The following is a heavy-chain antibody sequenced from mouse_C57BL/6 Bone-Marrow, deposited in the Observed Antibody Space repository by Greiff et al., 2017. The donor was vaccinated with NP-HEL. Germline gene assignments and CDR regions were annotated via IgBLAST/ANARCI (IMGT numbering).Heavy chain of an antibody. V-gene: IGHV1-82*01. J-gene: IGHJ1*03. CDR3: ARSLWLRLCYFDV. CDR1: GYAFSSSW. CDR2: IYPGDGDT. D-gene: IGHD2-2*01. Sequence: VMLVESGPELVKPGASVKISCKASGYAFSSSWMNWVKQRPGKGLEWIGRIYPGDGDTNYNGKFKGKATLTADKSSSTAYMQLSSLTSEDSAVYFCARSLWLRLCYFDVWGTGTTVTVSS.